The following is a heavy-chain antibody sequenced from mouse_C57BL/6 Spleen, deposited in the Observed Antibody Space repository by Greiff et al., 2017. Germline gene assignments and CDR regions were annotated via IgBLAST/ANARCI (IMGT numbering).Heavy chain of an antibody. J-gene: IGHJ2*01. D-gene: IGHD1-1*01. CDR1: GYTFTSYW. Sequence: QVQLQQPGAELVKPGASVKLSCKASGYTFTSYWMHWVKQRPGQGLEWIGMIHPNSGSTNYNEKFKSKATLTVDKSSSTAYMQLSSLTSEDSAVYYCARPSTTVVASFDYWGQGTTLTVSS. CDR3: ARPSTTVVASFDY. CDR2: IHPNSGST. V-gene: IGHV1-64*01.